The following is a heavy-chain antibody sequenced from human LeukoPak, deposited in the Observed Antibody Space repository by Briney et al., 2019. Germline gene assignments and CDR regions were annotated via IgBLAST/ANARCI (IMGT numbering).Heavy chain of an antibody. Sequence: SETLSLTCAVYGGSFSGYYWSWIRQPPGKGLEWIGEINHSGSTNYNPSLKSRVTISVDTSKNQFSLKLSSVTAADTAVYYCARGYDFWSGYYLSLPYFDYWGQGTLVTVSS. CDR2: INHSGST. CDR3: ARGYDFWSGYYLSLPYFDY. CDR1: GGSFSGYY. V-gene: IGHV4-34*01. J-gene: IGHJ4*02. D-gene: IGHD3-3*01.